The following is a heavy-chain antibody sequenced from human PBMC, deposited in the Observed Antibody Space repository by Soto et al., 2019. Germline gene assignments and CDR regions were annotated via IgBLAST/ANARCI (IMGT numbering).Heavy chain of an antibody. CDR3: ARETLWFGELLEKYYHYYGMDV. J-gene: IGHJ6*02. Sequence: QVQLVQSGAEVKKPGSSVKVSCKASGGTFSSNAINWVRQAPGQGLEWMGGIIPIFGSANYAREFQGRVTITADKSTSTSHMELSNLRSEDTAVYYCARETLWFGELLEKYYHYYGMDVWGQGTTVTVSS. D-gene: IGHD3-10*01. V-gene: IGHV1-69*06. CDR1: GGTFSSNA. CDR2: IIPIFGSA.